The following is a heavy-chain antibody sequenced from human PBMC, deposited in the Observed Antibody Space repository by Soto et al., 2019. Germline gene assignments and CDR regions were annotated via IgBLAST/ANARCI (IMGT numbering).Heavy chain of an antibody. Sequence: GGSLRLSCAASGFTFSTYSMNWVRQAPGKGLEWVSYISSSSSTIFYTDSVKGRFTVSRDNAKNSLYLQMNSLRAEDTAAYYCARPTYYYDSSGPPAYWGQGTLVTVSS. CDR1: GFTFSTYS. CDR3: ARPTYYYDSSGPPAY. V-gene: IGHV3-48*01. D-gene: IGHD3-22*01. CDR2: ISSSSSTI. J-gene: IGHJ4*02.